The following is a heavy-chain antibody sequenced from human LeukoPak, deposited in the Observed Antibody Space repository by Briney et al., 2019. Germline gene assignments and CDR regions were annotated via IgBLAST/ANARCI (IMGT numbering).Heavy chain of an antibody. CDR1: GFTFSSYS. CDR2: ISDTSSYI. D-gene: IGHD5-24*01. Sequence: GGSLRLSCAASGFTFSSYSMNWVRQAPGKGLEWVSSISDTSSYIYYADSVKGRFTISRDNAKNSLYLQMNSLRAEDTAVYYCARDLELVRGGYNYPTRYFDYWGQGTLVTVSS. V-gene: IGHV3-21*01. CDR3: ARDLELVRGGYNYPTRYFDY. J-gene: IGHJ4*02.